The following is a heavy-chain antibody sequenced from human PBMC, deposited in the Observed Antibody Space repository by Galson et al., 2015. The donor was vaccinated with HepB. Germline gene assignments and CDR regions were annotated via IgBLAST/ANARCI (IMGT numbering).Heavy chain of an antibody. D-gene: IGHD2-15*01. Sequence: QSGAEVKAPGESLKISCTGFGYKFQNYWIGWVRQMPGKGLEWMGLIYPDDSDTKYSPSFQGQISLSADKSIDTAYLQWSSLKASDTATYYCARHQNVGFCSGTMCFDAFDVWGQGTVVTV. J-gene: IGHJ3*01. V-gene: IGHV5-51*01. CDR2: IYPDDSDT. CDR3: ARHQNVGFCSGTMCFDAFDV. CDR1: GYKFQNYW.